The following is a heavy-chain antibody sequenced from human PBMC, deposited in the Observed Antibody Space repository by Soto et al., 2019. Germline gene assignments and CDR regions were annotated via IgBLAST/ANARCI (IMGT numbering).Heavy chain of an antibody. CDR2: ISSSSSTI. Sequence: EVQLVESGGGLVQPGGSLRLSCAASGFPFSTHSINWVRQAPGKGLEWLSYISSSSSTIYYADSVKGRFTISRDNAKKSLYLQMNSLRGEDTAVYYCARDPRPPSPWYYMDVWGKGTTVTVS. CDR1: GFPFSTHS. J-gene: IGHJ6*03. CDR3: ARDPRPPSPWYYMDV. V-gene: IGHV3-48*01.